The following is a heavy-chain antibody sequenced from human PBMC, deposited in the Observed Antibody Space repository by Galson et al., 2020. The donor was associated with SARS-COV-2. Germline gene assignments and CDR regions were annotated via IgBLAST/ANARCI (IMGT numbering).Heavy chain of an antibody. J-gene: IGHJ3*02. CDR2: ISHSGGT. V-gene: IGHV4-30-2*01. Sequence: SETLSLTCAVSGTTITRGSYSWNWIRQPPGKGLQWIGYISHSGGTYYNQSLKSRVTVSGDRSKNQFSLRLSSVTAADTAVYYCVRLHYGEYAPEAFDIWGPGTRVTVAS. D-gene: IGHD4-17*01. CDR1: GTTITRGSYS. CDR3: VRLHYGEYAPEAFDI.